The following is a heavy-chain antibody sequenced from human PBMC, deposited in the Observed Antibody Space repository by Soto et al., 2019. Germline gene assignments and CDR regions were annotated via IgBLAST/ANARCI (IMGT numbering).Heavy chain of an antibody. J-gene: IGHJ6*03. CDR1: GGSFRGYY. CDR3: AIDSDSNSRYYYYYYMDV. Sequence: SETLSLTCAVCGGSFRGYYGSWIRQPPGKGLEWIGEINHSGSTNYNPSLKSRVTISVDTSKNQFSLKLSSVTAADTAVYYCAIDSDSNSRYYYYYYMDVLGKGTTVTVSS. D-gene: IGHD4-4*01. CDR2: INHSGST. V-gene: IGHV4-34*01.